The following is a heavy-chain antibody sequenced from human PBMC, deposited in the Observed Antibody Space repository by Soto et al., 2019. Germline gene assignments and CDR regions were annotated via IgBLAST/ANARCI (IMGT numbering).Heavy chain of an antibody. Sequence: QITLKEAGPTLVKPTPPLTVTCTCSGFSLTSTAVGVNWIRQPPGKALEWLALIYWDDNNQYNPSLKSRLTVTKATSKIQVVLTIANMDPVDTATSYCAHGSGWLSDYWGQGTLVTVSS. CDR2: IYWDDNN. V-gene: IGHV2-5*02. CDR1: GFSLTSTAVG. CDR3: AHGSGWLSDY. D-gene: IGHD6-19*01. J-gene: IGHJ4*02.